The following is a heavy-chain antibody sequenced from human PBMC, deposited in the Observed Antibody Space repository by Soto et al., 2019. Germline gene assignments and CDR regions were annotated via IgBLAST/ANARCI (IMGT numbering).Heavy chain of an antibody. Sequence: QVQLVESGGGVVQPGRSLRLSCAASGFTFSSYGMHWVRQAPGKGLEWVAVIWYDGSNKYYADSVKGRFTISRDNSKNTLYLQMNSLRAEDTAVYYCARDSGYGTIFGVISGFDPWGQGTLVTVSS. CDR3: ARDSGYGTIFGVISGFDP. V-gene: IGHV3-33*01. J-gene: IGHJ5*02. D-gene: IGHD3-3*01. CDR1: GFTFSSYG. CDR2: IWYDGSNK.